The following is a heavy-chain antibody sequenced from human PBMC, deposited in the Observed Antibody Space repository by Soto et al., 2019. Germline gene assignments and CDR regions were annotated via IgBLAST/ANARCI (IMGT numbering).Heavy chain of an antibody. D-gene: IGHD3-10*01. V-gene: IGHV3-21*01. CDR3: ARVAWFGETYGMDV. CDR2: ISSSSSYI. CDR1: GFTFSSYS. J-gene: IGHJ6*02. Sequence: EVQLVESGGGLVKPGGSLRLSCAASGFTFSSYSMNWVRQAPGKGLEWVSSISSSSSYIYYADSVKGRFTISRDNAKNSLYLQMTSLRAEDTAVYYCARVAWFGETYGMDVWGQGTTVTVSS.